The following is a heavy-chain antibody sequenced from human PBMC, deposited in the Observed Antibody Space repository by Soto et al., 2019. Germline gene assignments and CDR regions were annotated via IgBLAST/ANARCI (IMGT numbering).Heavy chain of an antibody. Sequence: PGGSLRLSCAASGFTFSSYAMSWVRQAPGKGLEWVSAISGSGGSTYYADSVKGRFTISRDNSKNTLYLQMNSLRAEDTAVYYCAKDRVKKGIAVAGPNKADGDLDIWGQGTMVTVSS. V-gene: IGHV3-23*01. D-gene: IGHD6-19*01. CDR2: ISGSGGST. CDR3: AKDRVKKGIAVAGPNKADGDLDI. CDR1: GFTFSSYA. J-gene: IGHJ3*02.